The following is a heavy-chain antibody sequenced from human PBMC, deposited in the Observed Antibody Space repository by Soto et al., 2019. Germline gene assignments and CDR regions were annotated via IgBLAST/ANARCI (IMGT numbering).Heavy chain of an antibody. CDR2: IYPGDSDT. V-gene: IGHV5-51*01. D-gene: IGHD3-22*01. Sequence: PGESLKISCKGSGYSFTGYWIGWVRQMPGKGLEWMGIIYPGDSDTRYSPSFQGQVTISADKSISTAYLQWSSLKASDTAMYYCARRPTYYYDSSGYYYSWFDPWGQGTLVTVSS. CDR3: ARRPTYYYDSSGYYYSWFDP. J-gene: IGHJ5*02. CDR1: GYSFTGYW.